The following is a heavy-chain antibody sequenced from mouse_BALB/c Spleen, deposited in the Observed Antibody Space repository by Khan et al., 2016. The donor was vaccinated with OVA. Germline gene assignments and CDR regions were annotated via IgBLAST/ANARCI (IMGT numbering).Heavy chain of an antibody. J-gene: IGHJ4*01. CDR1: GFSLTDYG. Sequence: VQLQESGPGLVAPSQSLSITCTISGFSLTDYGVHWVRQPPGKGLERLVVIWSDGSTTYNSALKSRLSIIKDNSKSKIFLKMNSLQTDDTAMYYCARQPYYHYYIMDYWGQGTTVTVSS. CDR3: ARQPYYHYYIMDY. CDR2: IWSDGST. V-gene: IGHV2-6-1*01. D-gene: IGHD2-10*01.